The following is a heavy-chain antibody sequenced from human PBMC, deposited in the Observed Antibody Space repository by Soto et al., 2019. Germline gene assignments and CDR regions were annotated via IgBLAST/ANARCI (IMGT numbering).Heavy chain of an antibody. Sequence: PGVSLRLSSAASGFTFSNYAVSWVRQPPGKGLAWVSAISGSGLSTYYADSVKGRFTISRDNSKNTLYLQMNSLRAEDTAVYYCAKGGYFDYWGQGALVTVSS. V-gene: IGHV3-23*01. CDR1: GFTFSNYA. J-gene: IGHJ4*02. CDR2: ISGSGLST. CDR3: AKGGYFDY.